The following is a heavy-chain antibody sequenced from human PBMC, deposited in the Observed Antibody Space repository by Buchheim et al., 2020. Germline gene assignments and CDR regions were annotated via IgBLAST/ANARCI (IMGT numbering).Heavy chain of an antibody. J-gene: IGHJ6*02. D-gene: IGHD4-23*01. CDR3: PFTTVEKYYYYGMDV. CDR1: GGSISSSNYY. V-gene: IGHV4-39*01. CDR2: MYYSGST. Sequence: QLQLQESGPGLVKPSETLSLTCTVSGGSISSSNYYWGWVRQPPGKGLEWIGSMYYSGSTHYNPSLQSRVTISVDTSKNQFSLNLISVTAADTAVYYCPFTTVEKYYYYGMDVWGQGTT.